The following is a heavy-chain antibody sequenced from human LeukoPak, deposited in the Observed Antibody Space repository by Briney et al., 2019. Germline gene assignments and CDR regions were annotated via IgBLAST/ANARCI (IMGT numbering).Heavy chain of an antibody. CDR1: GGPISNYY. CDR3: AGEVGGSWFDP. Sequence: PSETLSLTCSVSGGPISNYYWSWIRQPPGKGLEWIAYIYSSGSTNYNPSLKSRVTISVDTSKNQFSLNLSSVTAADTAVYYCAGEVGGSWFDPWGLGTLVTVSS. V-gene: IGHV4-4*08. CDR2: IYSSGST. D-gene: IGHD1-26*01. J-gene: IGHJ5*02.